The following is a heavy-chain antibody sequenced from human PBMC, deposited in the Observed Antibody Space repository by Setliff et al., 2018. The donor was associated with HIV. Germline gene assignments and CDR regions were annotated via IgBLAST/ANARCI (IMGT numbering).Heavy chain of an antibody. J-gene: IGHJ4*02. CDR2: IYYSGST. V-gene: IGHV4-39*01. CDR3: ARHAWLAPFDS. D-gene: IGHD6-19*01. Sequence: SETLSLTCTVSGGPITTSSYYWGWIRQPPGKGLEWIGSIYYSGSTYYNPSLKSRVTISVDTSKNQFSLKLSSLTAADTVVYYCARHAWLAPFDSWAQGTLVTVSS. CDR1: GGPITTSSYY.